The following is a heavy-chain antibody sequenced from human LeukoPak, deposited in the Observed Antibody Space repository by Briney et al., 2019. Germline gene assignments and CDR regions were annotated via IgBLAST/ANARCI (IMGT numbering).Heavy chain of an antibody. CDR1: GGSISSYY. J-gene: IGHJ6*03. Sequence: PSETLSLTCTVSGGSISSYYWSWIRQPPGKGLEWIGYIYTSGSTNYNPSLKSRATISVDTSKNQFSLKLSSVTAADTAVYYRARDAAYYDYVWGSYRYYYYYMVVWGKGTTVTVSS. CDR2: IYTSGST. V-gene: IGHV4-4*09. CDR3: ARDAAYYDYVWGSYRYYYYYMVV. D-gene: IGHD3-16*02.